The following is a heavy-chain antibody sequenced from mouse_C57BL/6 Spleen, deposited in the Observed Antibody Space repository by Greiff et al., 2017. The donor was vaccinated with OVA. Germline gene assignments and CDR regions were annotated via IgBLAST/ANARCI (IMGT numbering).Heavy chain of an antibody. J-gene: IGHJ1*03. CDR3: ARYGGGSPYWYFDV. CDR1: GYAFSSSW. D-gene: IGHD1-1*01. CDR2: IYTGDGDT. Sequence: QVQLQQSGPELVKPGASVKISCKASGYAFSSSWMNWVQQRPGKGLEWIGRIYTGDGDTNYNGKLKGKATLTADNSSSTAYMQLSSLTSEDSAVYFCARYGGGSPYWYFDVWGTGTTVTVSS. V-gene: IGHV1-82*01.